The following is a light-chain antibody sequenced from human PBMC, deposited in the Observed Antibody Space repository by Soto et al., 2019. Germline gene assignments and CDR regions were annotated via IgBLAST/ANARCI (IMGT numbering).Light chain of an antibody. V-gene: IGLV2-14*01. CDR1: SSDVGAYNY. CDR2: EVS. J-gene: IGLJ1*01. CDR3: SSLTTSFTYV. Sequence: QSALTQPASVSGSPGQSVSISCTWTSSDVGAYNYVSLYQQHPGKAPKLLLSEVSNRPSGVSDRFSGSKSGNTASLTISGLQAEDEADYYCSSLTTSFTYVFGTGTKVTVL.